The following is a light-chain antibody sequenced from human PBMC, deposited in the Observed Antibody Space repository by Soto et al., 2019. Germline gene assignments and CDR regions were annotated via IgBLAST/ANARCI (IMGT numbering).Light chain of an antibody. CDR1: SSNIGSNY. Sequence: QSVLTQPPSASGTPGQRVTISCSGSSSNIGSNYVYWYQQLPGTAPKLLIYSNNQRPSGVPDRFSGSKSGTSASLAISGLRSEDEADYYCAAWDGSLSGWVFGGGTKLTVL. CDR2: SNN. V-gene: IGLV1-47*02. J-gene: IGLJ3*02. CDR3: AAWDGSLSGWV.